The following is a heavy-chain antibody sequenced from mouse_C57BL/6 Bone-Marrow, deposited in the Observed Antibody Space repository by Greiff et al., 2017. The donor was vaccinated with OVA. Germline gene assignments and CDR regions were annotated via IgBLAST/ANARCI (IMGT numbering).Heavy chain of an antibody. CDR3: TPYDYHYLDY. J-gene: IGHJ2*01. V-gene: IGHV14-4*01. CDR1: GFNIKDDY. D-gene: IGHD2-4*01. Sequence: EVQLQQSGAELVRPGASVKFSCTASGFNIKDDYMHWVKQRPEQGLEWIGWIYPENGDTEYASKFQGKATITADTSSNTAYLQLSSLTSEDTAIEYCTPYDYHYLDYWGQGTTLTVSS. CDR2: IYPENGDT.